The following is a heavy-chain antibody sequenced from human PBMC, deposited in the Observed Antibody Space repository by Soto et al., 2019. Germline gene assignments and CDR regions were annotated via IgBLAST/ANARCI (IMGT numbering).Heavy chain of an antibody. J-gene: IGHJ6*03. V-gene: IGHV2-26*01. CDR2: IFSNDEK. CDR1: GFSLSNGNVG. Sequence: HVTLKESGPVLVKPTETLTLTCTVSGFSLSNGNVGVSWIRQPPGTALEWLAHIFSNDEKSYRTSLKSRLTISEDTSKSQVVLTMTNVDPVDTATYYCARILFGRSVAGGYFYMDVWGKGTTVTVSS. D-gene: IGHD6-19*01. CDR3: ARILFGRSVAGGYFYMDV.